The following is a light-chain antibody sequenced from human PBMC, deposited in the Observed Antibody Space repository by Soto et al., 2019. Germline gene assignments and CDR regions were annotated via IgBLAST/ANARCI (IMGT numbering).Light chain of an antibody. CDR1: QSIGNW. CDR2: EAS. J-gene: IGKJ1*01. CDR3: QQYKSYPLT. V-gene: IGKV1-5*03. Sequence: IRMTQSPSTQSASVGDRVNITCRASQSIGNWLGWYKQKPGRAPKFLIYEASSLESGVPSRFSGSGSGTDFTLTISGLHPDDFATYYRQQYKSYPLTLGQGTKVYIK.